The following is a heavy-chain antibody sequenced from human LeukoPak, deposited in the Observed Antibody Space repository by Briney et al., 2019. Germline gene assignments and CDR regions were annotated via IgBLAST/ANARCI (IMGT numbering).Heavy chain of an antibody. V-gene: IGHV4-34*01. J-gene: IGHJ4*02. Sequence: SETLSLTCTVSGASISTYYLSWIRQPPGKGLEWIGEINHSGSTNYNPSLKSRVTISVDTSKNQFSLKLSSVTAADTAVYYCARGLVATSDYWGQGTLVTVSS. D-gene: IGHD5-12*01. CDR2: INHSGST. CDR1: GASISTYY. CDR3: ARGLVATSDY.